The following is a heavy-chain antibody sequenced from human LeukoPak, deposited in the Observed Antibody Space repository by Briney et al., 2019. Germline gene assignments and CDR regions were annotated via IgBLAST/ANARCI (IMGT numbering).Heavy chain of an antibody. CDR1: GFTFTNFG. D-gene: IGHD3-22*01. CDR2: IRYDGSNK. J-gene: IGHJ4*02. CDR3: AKEISQTAMIIVVSGLDY. V-gene: IGHV3-30*02. Sequence: GGSLRLSCVASGFTFTNFGMYWVRQTPGKGLEWVAFIRYDGSNKYYADSVKGRFTISRDNSKNTLYLQMNSLRAEDTALYYCAKEISQTAMIIVVSGLDYWGQGTRVTVSP.